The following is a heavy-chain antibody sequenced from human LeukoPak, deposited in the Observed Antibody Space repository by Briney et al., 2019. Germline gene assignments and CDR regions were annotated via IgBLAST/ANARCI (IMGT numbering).Heavy chain of an antibody. V-gene: IGHV3-21*01. CDR2: ISSSSSYI. CDR3: ARVGGFGESPFDY. J-gene: IGHJ4*02. Sequence: PGGSLRLSCAASGFTFSSYSMNWVRQAPGKGLEWVSSISSSSSYIYYADSVKGRFTISRDNAKNSLYLQKNSLRAEDTAVYYCARVGGFGESPFDYWGQGTLVTVSS. D-gene: IGHD3-10*01. CDR1: GFTFSSYS.